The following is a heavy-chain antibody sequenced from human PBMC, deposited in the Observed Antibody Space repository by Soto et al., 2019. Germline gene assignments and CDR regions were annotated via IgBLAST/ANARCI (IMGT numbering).Heavy chain of an antibody. CDR2: ISSSSSTI. CDR3: ARDTPYYYDSSGQVGLDY. Sequence: GGSLRLSCAASGFTFSSYSMNWVRQAPGKGLEWVSYISSSSSTIYYADSVKGRFTISRDNAKNSLYLQMNSLRDEDTAVYYCARDTPYYYDSSGQVGLDYWGQGTLVTVSS. J-gene: IGHJ4*02. D-gene: IGHD3-22*01. V-gene: IGHV3-48*02. CDR1: GFTFSSYS.